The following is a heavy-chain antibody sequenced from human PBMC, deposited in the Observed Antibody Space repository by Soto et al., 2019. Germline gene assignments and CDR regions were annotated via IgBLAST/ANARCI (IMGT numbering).Heavy chain of an antibody. D-gene: IGHD3-3*01. CDR1: GGSISSSSYY. Sequence: PSEILSLTCTVSGGSISSSSYYWGWIRQPPGKGLEWIGSIYYSGSTYYNPSLKSRVTISVDTSKNQFSLKLSSVTAADTAVYYCARHMVALWSGYFSVFDYWGQGTLVTVSS. J-gene: IGHJ4*02. CDR2: IYYSGST. V-gene: IGHV4-39*01. CDR3: ARHMVALWSGYFSVFDY.